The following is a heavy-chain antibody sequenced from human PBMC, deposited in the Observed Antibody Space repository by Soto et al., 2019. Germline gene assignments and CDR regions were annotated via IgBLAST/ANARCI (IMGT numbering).Heavy chain of an antibody. D-gene: IGHD2-15*01. V-gene: IGHV1-69*01. CDR3: ARESHGEYCSGGSCPDWSGMDV. CDR2: IIPIFGTA. Sequence: QVQLMQSGAEVKKPGSSVKVSCKASGGTFSSYAISWVRQAPGQGLEWMGGIIPIFGTANYAQKFQGRVTITADESTSTAYMELSSLRSEDTAVYYCARESHGEYCSGGSCPDWSGMDVWGQGTTVTVSS. CDR1: GGTFSSYA. J-gene: IGHJ6*02.